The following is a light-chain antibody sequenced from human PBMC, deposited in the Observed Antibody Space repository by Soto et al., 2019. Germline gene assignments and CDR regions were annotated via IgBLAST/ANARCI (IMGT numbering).Light chain of an antibody. J-gene: IGKJ4*01. CDR2: GAS. CDR1: QSVSSSY. Sequence: EIVLTQSPGTLSLSPGERATLSCRASQSVSSSYLAWYQQKPGQAPRLLFYGASSRATGIPDRCSGSGSGTDFTLTISRLEPEDFAVYYCHQYDSSPLTFGGGTKVEIK. CDR3: HQYDSSPLT. V-gene: IGKV3-20*01.